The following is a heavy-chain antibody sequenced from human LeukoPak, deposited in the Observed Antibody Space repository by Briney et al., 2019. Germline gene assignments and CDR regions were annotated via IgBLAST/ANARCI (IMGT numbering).Heavy chain of an antibody. CDR1: GFTFNTFG. V-gene: IGHV3-23*01. J-gene: IGHJ6*03. D-gene: IGHD1-26*01. CDR2: ISGSGETT. Sequence: GGSLRLSCAASGFTFNTFGMTWVRQAPGKGLEWVSAISGSGETTFYADSVKGRFTVSRDNSKNTLFLQMNSLRAEGTAVYYCAKGGQWKLRFNYYPYYYMDVWGKGTTVTVSS. CDR3: AKGGQWKLRFNYYPYYYMDV.